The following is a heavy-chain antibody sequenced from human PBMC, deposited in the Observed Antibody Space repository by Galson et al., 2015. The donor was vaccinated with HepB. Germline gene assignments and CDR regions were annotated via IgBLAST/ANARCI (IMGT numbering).Heavy chain of an antibody. Sequence: SLRLSCAASGFTFSSSWMSWVRQAPGKGLEWVANIKQDGSEKYYVDSVKGRFTISRDNAKNSLYLQRNSLRAEDTDVYYCARDQTYYDYIWGSYRYDYWGQGALLTVSS. D-gene: IGHD3-16*02. J-gene: IGHJ4*02. CDR3: ARDQTYYDYIWGSYRYDY. V-gene: IGHV3-7*01. CDR1: GFTFSSSW. CDR2: IKQDGSEK.